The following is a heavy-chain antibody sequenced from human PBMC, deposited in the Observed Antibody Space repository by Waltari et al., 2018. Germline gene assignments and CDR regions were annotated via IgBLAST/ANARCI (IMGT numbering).Heavy chain of an antibody. CDR2: IIPILGIA. CDR3: ARGLGTMVQGVYMDV. CDR1: GGTFSRYA. V-gene: IGHV1-69*04. Sequence: QVQLVQSGAEVKKPGSSVKVSCKASGGTFSRYALSWVRQAPGPGLEWVGGIIPILGIANYAQKFQGRVTITADESTSTADMELSSLRSEDTAGYYCARGLGTMVQGVYMDVWGKGTTVTVSS. J-gene: IGHJ6*03. D-gene: IGHD3-10*01.